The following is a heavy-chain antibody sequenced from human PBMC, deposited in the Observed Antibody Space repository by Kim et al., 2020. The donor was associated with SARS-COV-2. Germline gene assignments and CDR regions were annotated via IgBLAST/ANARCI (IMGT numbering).Heavy chain of an antibody. CDR1: GFTFSSYG. V-gene: IGHV3-7*01. CDR2: IKQDGSEK. Sequence: GGSLRLSCAASGFTFSSYGMSWVRQAPGKGLEWVANIKQDGSEKYYVDSVKGRFTISRDNAKNSLYLQMNSLRAEDTAVYYCARDSNILTGYPRGTYYFDYWGQGTLVTVSS. J-gene: IGHJ4*02. D-gene: IGHD3-9*01. CDR3: ARDSNILTGYPRGTYYFDY.